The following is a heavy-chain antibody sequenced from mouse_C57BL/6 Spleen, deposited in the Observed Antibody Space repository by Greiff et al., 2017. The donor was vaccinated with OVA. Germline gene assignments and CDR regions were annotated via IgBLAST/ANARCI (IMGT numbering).Heavy chain of an antibody. J-gene: IGHJ3*01. V-gene: IGHV14-4*01. Sequence: EVQLQESGAELVRPGASVKLSCTASGFNIKDDYMHWVKQRPEKGLEWIGWIDPEKGDTEYASKFQGKATITADTSSNTAYLQLSSLTSEDTAVYYCTTKGFSTFAYWGQGTLVTVSA. CDR2: IDPEKGDT. CDR3: TTKGFSTFAY. CDR1: GFNIKDDY.